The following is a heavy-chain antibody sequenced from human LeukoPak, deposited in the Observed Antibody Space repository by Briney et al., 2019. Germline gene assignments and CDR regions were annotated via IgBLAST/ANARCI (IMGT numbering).Heavy chain of an antibody. CDR3: AREGTTGTTGPLYAWFDP. J-gene: IGHJ5*02. Sequence: SVSVSRKASGYTFTSYGISWVPGAPGQGGGGRGGMSASNGNADYAQTLQGRVTITTHTSTSTAYMELRSLRSDDTAVDYCAREGTTGTTGPLYAWFDPWGQGTLLTVSS. CDR1: GYTFTSYG. V-gene: IGHV1-18*01. D-gene: IGHD1-1*01. CDR2: MSASNGNA.